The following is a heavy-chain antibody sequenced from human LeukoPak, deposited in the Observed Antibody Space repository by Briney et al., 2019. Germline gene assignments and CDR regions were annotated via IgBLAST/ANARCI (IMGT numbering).Heavy chain of an antibody. V-gene: IGHV1-2*02. J-gene: IGHJ6*02. CDR2: INPNSGGT. D-gene: IGHD4-17*01. CDR1: GYTFAGYY. CDR3: ARGYYGDYGRDYYYGMDV. Sequence: ASVKVSCKASGYTFAGYYMHWVRQAPGQGLEWMGWINPNSGGTNYAQKFQGRVTMTRDTSISTAYMELSRLRSDDTAVYYCARGYYGDYGRDYYYGMDVWGQGTLVTVSS.